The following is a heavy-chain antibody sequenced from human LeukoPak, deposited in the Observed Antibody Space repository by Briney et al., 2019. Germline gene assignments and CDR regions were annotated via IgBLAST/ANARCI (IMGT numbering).Heavy chain of an antibody. V-gene: IGHV3-7*01. CDR1: GFPFSIFW. J-gene: IGHJ3*02. Sequence: PGGSLRLSCAASGFPFSIFWMSWVRQAPGKGPEWVANIKTDGSEEYYVDSVRGRFTISRDNAKNSLYLRMNSLRAEDTALYYCAKYGPGGSEGVAFDIWGQGTMVTVSS. D-gene: IGHD2-15*01. CDR2: IKTDGSEE. CDR3: AKYGPGGSEGVAFDI.